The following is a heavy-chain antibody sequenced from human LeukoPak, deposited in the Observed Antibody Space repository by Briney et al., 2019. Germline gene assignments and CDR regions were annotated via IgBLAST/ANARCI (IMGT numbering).Heavy chain of an antibody. CDR3: ATDHILTDGSRWFDP. V-gene: IGHV1-69*13. D-gene: IGHD3-3*02. CDR2: IIPIFGTA. J-gene: IGHJ5*02. CDR1: GYTFTSYA. Sequence: SVKVSCKASGYTFTSYAMNWVRQAPGQGLEWMGGIIPIFGTANYAQNFQGRVTITADESTSTAYMELSSLRSDDTAVYYCATDHILTDGSRWFDPWGQGTLVTVSS.